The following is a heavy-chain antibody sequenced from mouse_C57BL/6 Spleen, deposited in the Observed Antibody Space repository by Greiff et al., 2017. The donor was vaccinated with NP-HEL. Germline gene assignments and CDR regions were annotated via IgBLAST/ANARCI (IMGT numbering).Heavy chain of an antibody. Sequence: EVKLVESGEGLVKPGGSLKLSCAASGFTFSSYAMSWVRQTPEKRLEWVAYISSGGDYIYYADTVKGRFTISRDNARNTLYLQMSSLKSEDTAMYYCTREGIYDYDVRHYFDYWGQGTTLTVSS. CDR2: ISSGGDYI. CDR1: GFTFSSYA. D-gene: IGHD2-4*01. V-gene: IGHV5-9-1*02. J-gene: IGHJ2*01. CDR3: TREGIYDYDVRHYFDY.